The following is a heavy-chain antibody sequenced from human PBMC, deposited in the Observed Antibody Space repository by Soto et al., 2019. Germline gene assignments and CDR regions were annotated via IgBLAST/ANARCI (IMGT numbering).Heavy chain of an antibody. CDR1: GGTFSSYA. V-gene: IGHV1-69*06. CDR3: ARAGRATKQLVLRLRGNAFDI. CDR2: IIPIFGTA. J-gene: IGHJ3*02. D-gene: IGHD6-6*01. Sequence: SVKVSCKASGGTFSSYAISWVRQAPGQGLEWMGGIIPIFGTANYAQKFQGRVTITADKSTSTAYMELSSLRSEDTAVYYCARAGRATKQLVLRLRGNAFDIWGQGTMVTVSS.